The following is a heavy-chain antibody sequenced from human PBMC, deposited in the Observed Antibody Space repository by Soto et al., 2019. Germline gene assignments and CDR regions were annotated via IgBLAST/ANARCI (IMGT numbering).Heavy chain of an antibody. D-gene: IGHD3-10*01. CDR1: GFTFTTYW. Sequence: EVQLVESGGGLAQPGGSLRLSCVASGFTFTTYWMSWVRQAPGKGLEWVANIRQDGGAQYYVYSVKGRFTISRDNAKNSVYLQMDSLRAEDTAVYYCVRGGHGSGSYLGSYWGQGILVTVSS. V-gene: IGHV3-7*03. J-gene: IGHJ4*02. CDR2: IRQDGGAQ. CDR3: VRGGHGSGSYLGSY.